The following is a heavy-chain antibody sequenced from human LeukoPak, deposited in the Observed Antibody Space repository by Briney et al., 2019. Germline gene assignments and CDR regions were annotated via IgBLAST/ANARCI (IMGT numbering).Heavy chain of an antibody. CDR3: ASVGRNSSDWAFAY. CDR2: IDPGDSDT. V-gene: IGHV5-51*01. Sequence: PGESLQISCKVSGYTFISHWIGWVRQMPGKGLEWMGIIDPGDSDTRYSPSFQGQVTISVDKSLSTAYLQWSSLKASDTAMYYCASVGRNSSDWAFAYWGQGTLVTVSS. CDR1: GYTFISHW. D-gene: IGHD6-19*01. J-gene: IGHJ4*02.